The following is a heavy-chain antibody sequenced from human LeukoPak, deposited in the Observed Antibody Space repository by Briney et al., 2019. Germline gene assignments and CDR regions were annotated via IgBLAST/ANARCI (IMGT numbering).Heavy chain of an antibody. J-gene: IGHJ3*02. V-gene: IGHV1-2*02. Sequence: ASVKVSCKASEYTFTGYYMHWVRQAPGQGLEWMGWINPNSGGTNYAQKFQGRVTMTRDTSISTAYMELSSLRSEDTAVYYCARAGAVAGTYDAFDIWGQGTMVTASS. CDR1: EYTFTGYY. D-gene: IGHD6-19*01. CDR3: ARAGAVAGTYDAFDI. CDR2: INPNSGGT.